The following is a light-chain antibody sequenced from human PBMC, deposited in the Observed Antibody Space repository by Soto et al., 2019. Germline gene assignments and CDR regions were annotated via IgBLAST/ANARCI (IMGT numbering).Light chain of an antibody. J-gene: IGLJ2*01. CDR1: SGHSSYA. Sequence: QLVLTQSPSASASLGASVKLTCTLSSGHSSYAIAWHQQQPEKGPRYLMKLSSDGSHSKGDGIPDRFSGSSSGAERYLTIXXXXSXXXXDYYCQTWDTGARVVFGGGTKLTVL. CDR2: LSSDGSH. CDR3: QTWDTGARVV. V-gene: IGLV4-69*01.